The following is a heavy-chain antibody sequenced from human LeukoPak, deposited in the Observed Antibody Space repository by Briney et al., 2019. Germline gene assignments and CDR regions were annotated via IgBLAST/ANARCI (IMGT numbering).Heavy chain of an antibody. CDR3: ATGYSSGWYGYGY. D-gene: IGHD6-19*01. J-gene: IGHJ4*02. Sequence: GGSLRLSCAASGFTFSRYVMSWVRQVPGRRPDWVSTISSTGGEIFYADSVKGRFTISRDNSKNTLYLQVISLRAEDTAVYYCATGYSSGWYGYGYWGQGTLVTVSS. CDR2: ISSTGGEI. CDR1: GFTFSRYV. V-gene: IGHV3-23*01.